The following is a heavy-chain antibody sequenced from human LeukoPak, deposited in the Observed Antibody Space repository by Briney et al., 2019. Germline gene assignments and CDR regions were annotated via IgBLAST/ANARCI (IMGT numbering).Heavy chain of an antibody. J-gene: IGHJ4*02. CDR2: IYTSGST. Sequence: TLSLTCTVSGGSISSGSYYWSWIRQPAGKGLEWIGRIYTSGSTNYNPSLKSRVTISVDTSKNQFSLKLSSVTAADTAVYYCAREDYYYDSSGYSQSQGYWGQGTLVTVSS. CDR3: AREDYYYDSSGYSQSQGY. CDR1: GGSISSGSYY. D-gene: IGHD3-22*01. V-gene: IGHV4-61*02.